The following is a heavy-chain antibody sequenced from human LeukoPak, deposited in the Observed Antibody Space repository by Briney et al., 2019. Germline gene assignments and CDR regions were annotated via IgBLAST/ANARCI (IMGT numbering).Heavy chain of an antibody. CDR1: GGSFSGYY. CDR3: ARGGWSAFDI. D-gene: IGHD3-3*01. CDR2: INHSGTT. V-gene: IGHV4-34*01. J-gene: IGHJ3*02. Sequence: PSETLSLTCAVYGGSFSGYYWSWIRQPPGKGLEWIGEINHSGTTNYNPYLKSRVTISVDTSKNQFSMKLRSVTAADTAVYYCARGGWSAFDIWGQGTMVTVSS.